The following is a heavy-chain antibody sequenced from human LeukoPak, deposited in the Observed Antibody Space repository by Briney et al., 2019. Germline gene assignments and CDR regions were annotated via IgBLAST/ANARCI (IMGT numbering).Heavy chain of an antibody. D-gene: IGHD3-22*01. Sequence: PGESLKISCKGSGYSFTSYWIGWVRQVPGKGLEWMGIIYPGDSDTRYSPSFQGQVTISADKSISTAYLQWSSLKASDTAMYYCARHGEGGYYYDSSGFGFDYWGQGTLVTVSS. CDR3: ARHGEGGYYYDSSGFGFDY. J-gene: IGHJ4*02. CDR2: IYPGDSDT. CDR1: GYSFTSYW. V-gene: IGHV5-51*01.